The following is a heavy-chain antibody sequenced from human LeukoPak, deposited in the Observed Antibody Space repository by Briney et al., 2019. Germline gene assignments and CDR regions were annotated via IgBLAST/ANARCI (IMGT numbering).Heavy chain of an antibody. CDR1: GGTFSIYA. Sequence: ASVKVSCKASGGTFSIYAISWVRQAPGQGLEWMGGIIPIFGTANYAQKFQGRVTITADESTSTAYMELSSLRSEDTAVYYCARLGLTYCSGGSCYPELRIWGQGTMVTVSS. CDR2: IIPIFGTA. V-gene: IGHV1-69*13. J-gene: IGHJ3*02. D-gene: IGHD2-15*01. CDR3: ARLGLTYCSGGSCYPELRI.